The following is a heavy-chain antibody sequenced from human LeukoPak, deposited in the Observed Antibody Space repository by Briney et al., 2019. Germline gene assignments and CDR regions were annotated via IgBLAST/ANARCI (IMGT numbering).Heavy chain of an antibody. CDR3: TKDPNGDYVGAFDP. CDR1: GFTFSSFA. Sequence: GGSLRLSCAASGFTFSSFAMTWVRRAPGKGLEWVSSITGSHGRTYNTDSVKGRSTISRDNSQNTLYLQMNSLTAEDMAVYYCTKDPNGDYVGAFDPWGQGTLVTVSS. V-gene: IGHV3-23*01. CDR2: ITGSHGRT. J-gene: IGHJ5*02. D-gene: IGHD4-17*01.